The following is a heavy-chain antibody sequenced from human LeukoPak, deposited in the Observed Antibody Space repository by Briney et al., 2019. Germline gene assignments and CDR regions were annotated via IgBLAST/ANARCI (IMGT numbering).Heavy chain of an antibody. CDR1: GFTFDDYG. Sequence: GGSLRLSCAASGFTFDDYGMSWVRQAPGKGLEWVSAISGSGGSTYYADSVKGRFTISRDNSKNTLYLQMNSLRAEDTAVYYCAKDASGYCSGGSCYGLGTNWFDPWGQGTLVTVSS. D-gene: IGHD2-15*01. CDR3: AKDASGYCSGGSCYGLGTNWFDP. J-gene: IGHJ5*02. CDR2: ISGSGGST. V-gene: IGHV3-23*01.